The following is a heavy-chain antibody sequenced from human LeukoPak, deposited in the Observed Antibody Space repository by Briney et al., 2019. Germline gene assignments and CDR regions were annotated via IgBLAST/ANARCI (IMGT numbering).Heavy chain of an antibody. Sequence: GGSLRLSCAASGFTFNTYTMNWVRQAPGKGLEWVSYISGSSGIIDYADSVRGRFTISRDNAKNSLYLQMNSLRAEDTAVYYCANNYDFWSGYTPRFDFWGQGTLVTVSS. D-gene: IGHD3-3*01. CDR3: ANNYDFWSGYTPRFDF. CDR1: GFTFNTYT. CDR2: ISGSSGII. J-gene: IGHJ4*02. V-gene: IGHV3-48*01.